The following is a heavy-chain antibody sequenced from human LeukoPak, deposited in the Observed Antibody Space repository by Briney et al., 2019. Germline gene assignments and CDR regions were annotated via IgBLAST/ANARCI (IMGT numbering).Heavy chain of an antibody. J-gene: IGHJ4*02. CDR2: IYYSRTT. Sequence: SETLSLTCTVSGGSISSGSHHWGWFRQSPGKGLEWIGSIYYSRTTYYNPSHNSRVTISVVTSKNQFSLQLNSVTAADTAVYYCVRHDGRSGGTMGALDSWGQGSLVTVSS. V-gene: IGHV4-39*01. CDR1: GGSISSGSHH. D-gene: IGHD4-23*01. CDR3: VRHDGRSGGTMGALDS.